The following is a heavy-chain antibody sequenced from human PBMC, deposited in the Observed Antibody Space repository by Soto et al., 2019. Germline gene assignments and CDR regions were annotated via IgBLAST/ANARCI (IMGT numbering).Heavy chain of an antibody. CDR1: GGTFSSYS. V-gene: IGHV1-69*04. CDR3: ARGGDVVGKGAVDRHNWFDP. J-gene: IGHJ5*02. D-gene: IGHD2-2*01. CDR2: VIPILGMA. Sequence: SVKVSCKASGGTFSSYSFSWVRQAPGQGLEWMGRVIPILGMANYAQKFQGRVTITADKSTSTVYMELSSLRSEDTAVYYCARGGDVVGKGAVDRHNWFDPWGQVTLVTVSS.